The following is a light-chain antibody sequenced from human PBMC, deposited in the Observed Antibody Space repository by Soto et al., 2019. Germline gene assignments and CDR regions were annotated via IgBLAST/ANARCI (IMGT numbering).Light chain of an antibody. V-gene: IGKV3-15*01. CDR3: QQRSNWQIT. J-gene: IGKJ5*01. CDR1: ESVGSH. Sequence: EKLMTQSPDTLSVSPGDRATLSCRASESVGSHLAWYQQKPGQALRLLIYGASIRVTGIPARFTGSGSGTEFTLTISSLQSEDFAVYYCQQRSNWQITFGQGTRLEIK. CDR2: GAS.